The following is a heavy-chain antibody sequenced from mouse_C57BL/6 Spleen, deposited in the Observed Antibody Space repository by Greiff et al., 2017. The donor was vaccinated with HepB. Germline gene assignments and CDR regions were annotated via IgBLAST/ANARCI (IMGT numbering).Heavy chain of an antibody. CDR1: GFTFSDYG. J-gene: IGHJ1*03. D-gene: IGHD1-1*01. Sequence: EVMLVESGGGLVKPGGSLKLSCAASGFTFSDYGMHWVRQAPEKGLEWVAYISSGSSTIYYADTVKGRFTISRDNAKNTLFLQMTSLRSEDTAMYYCEREAYYYGSSYGYWYFDVWGTGTTVTVSS. CDR3: EREAYYYGSSYGYWYFDV. CDR2: ISSGSSTI. V-gene: IGHV5-17*01.